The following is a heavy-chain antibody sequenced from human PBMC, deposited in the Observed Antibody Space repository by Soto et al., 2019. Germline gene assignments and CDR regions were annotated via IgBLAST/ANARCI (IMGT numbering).Heavy chain of an antibody. CDR2: IIPIFGTA. V-gene: IGHV1-69*13. Sequence: SVKVSCKASGGTFSSYAISWVRQAPGQGLEWMGGIIPIFGTANYAQKFQGRVTITADESTSTAYMELSSLRSEDTAVYYCASGMAARPPYYYYGMDVWGQGTTVTVSS. CDR1: GGTFSSYA. CDR3: ASGMAARPPYYYYGMDV. J-gene: IGHJ6*02. D-gene: IGHD6-6*01.